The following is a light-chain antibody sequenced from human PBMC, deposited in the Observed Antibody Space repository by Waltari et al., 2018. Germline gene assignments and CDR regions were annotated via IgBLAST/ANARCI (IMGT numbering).Light chain of an antibody. J-gene: IGLJ2*01. CDR3: CSYAGSSTFVV. CDR1: SSDVGRYNL. Sequence: QSALTQPASVSGSPGQSITISCTGTSSDVGRYNLFSWSQQHPGKAPKLMIYEVSKRPSGVSNRFSGSKSGNTASLTISGLQAEDEADYYCCSYAGSSTFVVFGGGTKLTVL. CDR2: EVS. V-gene: IGLV2-23*02.